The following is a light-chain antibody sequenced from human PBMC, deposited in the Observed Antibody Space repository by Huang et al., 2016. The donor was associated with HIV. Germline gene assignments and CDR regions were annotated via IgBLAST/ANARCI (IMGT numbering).Light chain of an antibody. Sequence: AIQMTQFPSSLSASVGDRVTITCRASQGIRNDLVWYQQKPGKAPKVLIYGASTLQSGVPSRFSGSGAGTDFTLTISSLQTEDFATYYCLHDFNYPYSFGQGTKLEIK. CDR1: QGIRND. J-gene: IGKJ2*03. CDR3: LHDFNYPYS. CDR2: GAS. V-gene: IGKV1-6*01.